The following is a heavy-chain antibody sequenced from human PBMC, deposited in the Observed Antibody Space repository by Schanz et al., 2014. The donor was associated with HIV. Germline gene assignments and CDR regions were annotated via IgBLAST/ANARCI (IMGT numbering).Heavy chain of an antibody. D-gene: IGHD2-15*01. V-gene: IGHV3-23*05. CDR2: VTNSGSYA. CDR3: AKRSGRSFGYFDS. J-gene: IGHJ4*02. CDR1: GFVFRDFA. Sequence: EVQLLESGGGLVQPGDSLRLSCVASGFVFRDFAMAWVRQAPGKGLEWVSAVTNSGSYANYADSVKGRFTMSRDNSKNTLSLQMDSLRVDDTAIYYCAKRSGRSFGYFDSWGQGLLVTVSS.